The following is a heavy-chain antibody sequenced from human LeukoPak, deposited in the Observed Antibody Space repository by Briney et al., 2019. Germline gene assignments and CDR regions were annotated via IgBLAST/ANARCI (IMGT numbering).Heavy chain of an antibody. J-gene: IGHJ3*02. CDR3: AKDSDSSGTNGAFDI. CDR2: ISWNSGSI. Sequence: GGSLRLSCAASGFTFDDYAMHWVRQAPGKGLEWVSGISWNSGSIGYADSVEGRFTISRDNAKNSLYLQMNSLRAEDTALYYCAKDSDSSGTNGAFDIWGQGTMVTVSS. D-gene: IGHD3-22*01. CDR1: GFTFDDYA. V-gene: IGHV3-9*01.